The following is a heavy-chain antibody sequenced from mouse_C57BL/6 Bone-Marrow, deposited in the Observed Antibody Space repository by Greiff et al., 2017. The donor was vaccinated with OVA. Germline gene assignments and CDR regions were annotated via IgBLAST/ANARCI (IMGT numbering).Heavy chain of an antibody. CDR1: GYTFTSYW. Sequence: VQLQQPGAELVKPGASVKMSCKASGYTFTSYWITWVKQRPGQGLEWIGDIYPGSGSTNYNEKFKGKATLTVDTSSSTAYMQLSSLTSEDSAVYYCARWGTTVVATWRYYAMDYWGQGTSVTVSS. D-gene: IGHD1-1*01. CDR3: ARWGTTVVATWRYYAMDY. V-gene: IGHV1-55*01. CDR2: IYPGSGST. J-gene: IGHJ4*01.